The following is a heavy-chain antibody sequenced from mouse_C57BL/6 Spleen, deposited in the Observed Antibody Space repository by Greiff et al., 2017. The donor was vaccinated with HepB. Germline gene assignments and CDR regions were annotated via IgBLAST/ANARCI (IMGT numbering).Heavy chain of an antibody. J-gene: IGHJ1*03. CDR2: IYPGDGDN. CDR1: GYAFSSYW. CDR3: AREAYGSCYWYFYV. Sequence: VQRVESGAELVKPGDSVKISCKASGYAFSSYWMNWVKQRPGKGLEWIGQIYPGDGDNNYNGKFKGNATLTADKSSSTAYMELSSLTSEDSAVYFCAREAYGSCYWYFYVWGTGTTLTVSS. V-gene: IGHV1-80*01. D-gene: IGHD1-1*01.